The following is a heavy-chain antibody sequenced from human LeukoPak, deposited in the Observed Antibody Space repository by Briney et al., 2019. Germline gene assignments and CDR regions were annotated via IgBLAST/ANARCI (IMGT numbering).Heavy chain of an antibody. CDR3: ARGPYSSSYYYYYYMDV. CDR2: ISSSSSTI. V-gene: IGHV3-48*01. CDR1: GFTFSSYS. J-gene: IGHJ6*03. Sequence: PGGSLRLSCAASGFTFSSYSMNWVRQAPGKGLEWVSYISSSSSTIYYADSVKGRFTISRDNAKNSLYLQMNSLRAEDTAVYYCARGPYSSSYYYYYYMDVWGKGTTVTVSS. D-gene: IGHD6-13*01.